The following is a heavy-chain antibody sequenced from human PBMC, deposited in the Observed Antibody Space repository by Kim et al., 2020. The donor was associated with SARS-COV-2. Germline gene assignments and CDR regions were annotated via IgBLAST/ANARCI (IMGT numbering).Heavy chain of an antibody. CDR2: IGGST. J-gene: IGHJ6*02. D-gene: IGHD6-19*01. V-gene: IGHV3-23*01. Sequence: GGSLRLSCAASGFTFSNFAMAWFRQAPGKGLEWVSAIGGSTYYTDSVKGRFTISRDNSKNTLFLQLISLRAEDTAIYYCAKTLNGRRIAVAGTHYYYYAMDVWGQGTTVTVSS. CDR1: GFTFSNFA. CDR3: AKTLNGRRIAVAGTHYYYYAMDV.